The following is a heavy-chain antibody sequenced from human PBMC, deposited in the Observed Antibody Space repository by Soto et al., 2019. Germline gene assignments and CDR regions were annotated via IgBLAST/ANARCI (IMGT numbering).Heavy chain of an antibody. CDR1: GGTFSSYA. CDR2: IIPIFGTA. V-gene: IGHV1-69*13. Sequence: ASVKVSCKASGGTFSSYAISWVRQAPGQGLEWMGGIIPIFGTANYAQKFQGRVTITADESTSTAYMELSSLRSEVTAVYYCAREHDYCDSSGYYYRTPCNYWGQGSLVTVSS. CDR3: AREHDYCDSSGYYYRTPCNY. D-gene: IGHD3-22*01. J-gene: IGHJ4*02.